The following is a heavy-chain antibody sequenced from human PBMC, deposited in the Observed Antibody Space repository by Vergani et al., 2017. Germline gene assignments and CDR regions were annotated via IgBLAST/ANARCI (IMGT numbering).Heavy chain of an antibody. CDR3: TTTYCSSTSCQRIRGVMYYYGMDV. J-gene: IGHJ6*02. CDR1: GFTFSNAW. Sequence: EVQLVESGGGLVKPGGSLRLSCAASGFTFSNAWMSWVRQAPGKGLEWVGRIKSKTDGGTTDYAAPVKGRVTISRDESTNTLYLQMNSLKTEDTAVYYCTTTYCSSTSCQRIRGVMYYYGMDVWGQGTTVTVSS. D-gene: IGHD2-2*01. V-gene: IGHV3-15*01. CDR2: IKSKTDGGTT.